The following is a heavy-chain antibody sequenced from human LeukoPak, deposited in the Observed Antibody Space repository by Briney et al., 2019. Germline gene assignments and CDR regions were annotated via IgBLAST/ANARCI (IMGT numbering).Heavy chain of an antibody. CDR2: ISYDGSNK. V-gene: IGHV3-30*18. D-gene: IGHD3-9*01. J-gene: IGHJ6*02. CDR1: GFTFSSYG. CDR3: AKDWYYDILTGYFWGYGMDV. Sequence: GGSLRLSCAASGFTFSSYGMHWVPQAPGKGLEWVAVISYDGSNKYYADSVKGRFTISRDNSKNTLYLQMNSLRAEDTAVYYCAKDWYYDILTGYFWGYGMDVWGQGTTVTVSS.